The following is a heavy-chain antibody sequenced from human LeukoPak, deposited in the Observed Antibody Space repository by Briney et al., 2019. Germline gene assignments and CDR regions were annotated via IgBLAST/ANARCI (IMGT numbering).Heavy chain of an antibody. V-gene: IGHV4-34*01. J-gene: IGHJ5*02. CDR3: ARGLKQWLHNCFDP. CDR2: INNSGST. D-gene: IGHD6-19*01. CDR1: GGSFSGYY. Sequence: SETLSLTCAVYGGSFSGYYWSWIRQPPGKGLEWIGEINNSGSTNYNPSLKSRVTISVDTSKNQFSLKLSSVTAADTGVYYCARGLKQWLHNCFDPWGQGTLVTVSS.